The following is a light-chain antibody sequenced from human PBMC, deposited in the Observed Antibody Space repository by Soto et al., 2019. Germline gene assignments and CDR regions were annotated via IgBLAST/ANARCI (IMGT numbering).Light chain of an antibody. V-gene: IGKV1-6*01. CDR1: QGIRSD. Sequence: AIQMTQSPSSLSASVGDRVTITCRASQGIRSDLAWYQKKSGKAPKLLIYAASSLQSGVPSRFSGSGFGSDFTLTISSLQPEDFATYYCLQDYGYPRTFGQGTSVGI. J-gene: IGKJ1*01. CDR2: AAS. CDR3: LQDYGYPRT.